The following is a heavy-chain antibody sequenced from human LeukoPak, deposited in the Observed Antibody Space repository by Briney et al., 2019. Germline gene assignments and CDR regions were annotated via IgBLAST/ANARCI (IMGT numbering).Heavy chain of an antibody. CDR2: IYYSGST. V-gene: IGHV4-31*03. J-gene: IGHJ4*02. CDR1: GGSISSGGYY. D-gene: IGHD6-13*01. Sequence: SETLSLTCTVSGGSISSGGYYWSWIRQHPGKGLEWIGYIYYSGSTYYNPSLKSRVTISVDTSKNRFSLKLSSVTAADTAVYYCARDSSSWYEGLDWGQGTLVTVSS. CDR3: ARDSSSWYEGLD.